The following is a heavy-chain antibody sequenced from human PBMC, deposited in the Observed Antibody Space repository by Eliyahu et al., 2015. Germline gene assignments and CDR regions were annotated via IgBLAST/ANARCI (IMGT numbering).Heavy chain of an antibody. CDR1: GYSFTTYF. Sequence: QVHLVQSGAEVKKSGASVTISCAASGYSFTTYFLHWVRQAPGHRPEWMGSIHPAYASTELSQKFQGRVTFIRDTSARTVYMDLSGLKIEDTAVYYCARDRGFGGDLDYWGQGTLVTVSS. J-gene: IGHJ4*02. V-gene: IGHV1-3*01. CDR2: IHPAYAST. CDR3: ARDRGFGGDLDY. D-gene: IGHD3-10*01.